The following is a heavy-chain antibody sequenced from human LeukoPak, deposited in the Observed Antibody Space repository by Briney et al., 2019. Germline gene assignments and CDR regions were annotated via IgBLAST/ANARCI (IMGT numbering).Heavy chain of an antibody. CDR2: TRNEANIYTT. V-gene: IGHV3-72*01. CDR1: GFIFSDHY. D-gene: IGHD1-26*01. Sequence: GGSLRLSCAASGFIFSDHYMDWVRQAPGKGLEWVGRTRNEANIYTTKYAASVKGRFTISRDDSKNSLYLQTNSLKTEDTAVYYCASPVGATTVRAFDIWGQGTMVTVSS. CDR3: ASPVGATTVRAFDI. J-gene: IGHJ3*02.